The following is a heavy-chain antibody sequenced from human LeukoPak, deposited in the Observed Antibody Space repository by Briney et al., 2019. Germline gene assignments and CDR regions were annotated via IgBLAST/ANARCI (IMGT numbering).Heavy chain of an antibody. CDR3: ARVGNYYYYGLDV. J-gene: IGHJ6*02. D-gene: IGHD1-26*01. V-gene: IGHV3-11*05. CDR1: GFTFSDYY. CDR2: ISWDSSYT. Sequence: GGSLRLSCAASGFTFSDYYMSWIPQTPGRGLEWLSYISWDSSYTSYADPVKGRFTVSRDNAQKSLYLQMDSLRAEDTAVYYCARVGNYYYYGLDVWGQGTSVTVSS.